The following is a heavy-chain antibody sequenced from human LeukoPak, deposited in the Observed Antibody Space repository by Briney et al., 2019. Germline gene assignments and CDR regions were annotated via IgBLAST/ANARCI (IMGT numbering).Heavy chain of an antibody. CDR3: ARHRTAAGTTDY. CDR2: IYYSGST. J-gene: IGHJ4*02. D-gene: IGHD6-13*01. Sequence: SETLSLTCTVSGGSISSSSYYWGWIRQPPGKGLEWIGSIYYSGSTYYNPSLKSRVTISVDTSKNQFSLKLSSVTAADTAVYYCARHRTAAGTTDYWGQGTLVTVSS. V-gene: IGHV4-39*01. CDR1: GGSISSSSYY.